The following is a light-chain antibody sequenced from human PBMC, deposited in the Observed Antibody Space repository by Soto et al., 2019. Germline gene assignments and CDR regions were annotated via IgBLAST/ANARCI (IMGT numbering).Light chain of an antibody. V-gene: IGLV2-14*01. CDR2: EVN. J-gene: IGLJ1*01. CDR1: SSDIGAYDY. Sequence: QSALTQPASLSGSPGQSITISCTGTSSDIGAYDYVSWFQQHPGKAPKLMISEVNNRPSGVSNRFSGSKSGNTAYLTISGLQAEDEADYYCGSYTSASTLVFGTGTKVTVL. CDR3: GSYTSASTLV.